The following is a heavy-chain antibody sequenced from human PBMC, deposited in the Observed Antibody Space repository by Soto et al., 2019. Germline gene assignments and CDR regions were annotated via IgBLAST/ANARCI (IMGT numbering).Heavy chain of an antibody. Sequence: PGGSLRLSCAASGFTFSSYAMHWVRQAPGKGLEWVAVISYDGSNKYYADSVKGRFTIFRDNSKNTLYLQMNSLRAEDTAVYYCARAHLQALDYDILTGYYVSYYYYGMDVWGQGTTVTVSS. J-gene: IGHJ6*02. CDR1: GFTFSSYA. CDR2: ISYDGSNK. D-gene: IGHD3-9*01. CDR3: ARAHLQALDYDILTGYYVSYYYYGMDV. V-gene: IGHV3-30-3*01.